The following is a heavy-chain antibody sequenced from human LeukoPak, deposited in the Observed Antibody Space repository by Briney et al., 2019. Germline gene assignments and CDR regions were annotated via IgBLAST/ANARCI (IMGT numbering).Heavy chain of an antibody. CDR3: ASHRYSATYYSDY. CDR2: VFYTGTT. Sequence: SETLSLTCTVSGGSISDYYWTWIRQPPGKGLEWIGYVFYTGTTNYNPSLKSRVTMPIDTSKNQFSLKLNSVTAADTAVYHCASHRYSATYYSDYWGPGTLVTVSS. D-gene: IGHD1-26*01. CDR1: GGSISDYY. V-gene: IGHV4-59*01. J-gene: IGHJ4*02.